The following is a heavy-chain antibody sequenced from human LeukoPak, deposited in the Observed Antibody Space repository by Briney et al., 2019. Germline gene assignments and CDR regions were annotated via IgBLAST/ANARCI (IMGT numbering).Heavy chain of an antibody. CDR3: AKSYCGGDCG. CDR2: ITGNGVYT. V-gene: IGHV3-23*01. J-gene: IGHJ4*02. CDR1: GLPFGSYG. D-gene: IGHD2-21*02. Sequence: GGSLRLSCAVSGLPFGSYGMTWVRQAPGKGLEWVSGITGNGVYTYYADSVKGRFTISRDNSKSTLSLQMNSLRAEGTAVYYCAKSYCGGDCGWGQGTLVTVSS.